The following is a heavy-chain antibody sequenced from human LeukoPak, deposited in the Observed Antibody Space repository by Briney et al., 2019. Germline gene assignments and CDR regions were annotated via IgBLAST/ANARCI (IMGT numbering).Heavy chain of an antibody. Sequence: SETLSLTCTVSGGSISSSSYYWGWIRQPPGKGLECIGSIYYSGSTYYNPSLKSRVTISVDTSKNQFSLKLSSVTAADTAVYYCARWGCSGGSCYSYGDYNWFDPWGQGTLVTVSS. CDR3: ARWGCSGGSCYSYGDYNWFDP. J-gene: IGHJ5*02. CDR1: GGSISSSSYY. D-gene: IGHD2-15*01. CDR2: IYYSGST. V-gene: IGHV4-39*07.